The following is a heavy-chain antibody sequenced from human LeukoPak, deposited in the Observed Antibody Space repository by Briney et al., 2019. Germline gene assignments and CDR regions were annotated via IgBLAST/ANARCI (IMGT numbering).Heavy chain of an antibody. D-gene: IGHD5-24*01. CDR1: GFSLSTSGMC. J-gene: IGHJ4*02. Sequence: SGPTLVEPTQTLILTCTFSGFSLSTSGMCVSWIRQPPGKALEWLARIDWADDKYYSTSLKTRLTISKATSKNQVVLTIANMNPVDTATYFCARTLIRRDGYKFDYWGQGTLVTVSS. CDR2: IDWADDK. CDR3: ARTLIRRDGYKFDY. V-gene: IGHV2-70*11.